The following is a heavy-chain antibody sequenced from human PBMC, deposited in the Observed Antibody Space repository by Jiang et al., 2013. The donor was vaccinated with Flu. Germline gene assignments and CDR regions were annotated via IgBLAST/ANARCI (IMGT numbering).Heavy chain of an antibody. D-gene: IGHD6-13*01. J-gene: IGHJ4*02. CDR2: INAGNGNT. CDR3: ASGIAAADDFDY. Sequence: GYTFTSYAMHWVRQAPGQRLEWMGWINAGNGNTKYSQKFQGRVTITRDTSASTAYMELSSLRSEDTAVYYCASGIAAADDFDYWGQGTLVTVSS. V-gene: IGHV1-3*01. CDR1: GYTFTSYA.